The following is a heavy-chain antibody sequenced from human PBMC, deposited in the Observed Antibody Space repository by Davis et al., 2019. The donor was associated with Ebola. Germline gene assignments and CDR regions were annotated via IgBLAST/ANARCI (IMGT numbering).Heavy chain of an antibody. D-gene: IGHD4-17*01. CDR1: GYSFTRSW. CDR3: ARDAWYGDYGGYWYFDL. J-gene: IGHJ2*01. Sequence: GGSLRLSCKGSGYSFTRSWIAWVRQMPGKGLEWMGIIFPGDSDTRYSPSFQGQVTISADTSTSTTYLQWSSLKASDTGMYYCARDAWYGDYGGYWYFDLWGRGTLVTVSS. V-gene: IGHV5-51*01. CDR2: IFPGDSDT.